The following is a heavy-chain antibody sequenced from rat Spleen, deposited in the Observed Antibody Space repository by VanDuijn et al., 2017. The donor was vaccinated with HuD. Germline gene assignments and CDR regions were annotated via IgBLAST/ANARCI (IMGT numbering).Heavy chain of an antibody. CDR3: ARHHYDGYYHGPVLGVMDA. D-gene: IGHD1-12*03. J-gene: IGHJ4*01. Sequence: EVQLVESGGGLVQPGRSLKLSCAASGFTFSSFPMAWVRQAPKKGLEWVASISSGGGGIYYLDSVKGRFTISRDNAKSTLYLQMESLRSEDTASYYCARHHYDGYYHGPVLGVMDAWGQGASVTVSS. V-gene: IGHV5-25*01. CDR2: ISSGGGGI. CDR1: GFTFSSFP.